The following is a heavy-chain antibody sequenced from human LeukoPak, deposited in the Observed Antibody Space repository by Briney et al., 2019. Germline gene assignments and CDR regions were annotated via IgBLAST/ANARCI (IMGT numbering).Heavy chain of an antibody. CDR2: IYYTGSA. D-gene: IGHD2-2*01. J-gene: IGHJ4*02. CDR3: ARVYQSAEYYFDY. Sequence: SETLSLTCTVSGGSIDSYYWSWIRQPPGKGLEWIGYIYYTGSAEYHPSLKSRVTISLDTSKNQFSLKLTSVTAADAAVYYCARVYQSAEYYFDYWGQGNLVSVSS. CDR1: GGSIDSYY. V-gene: IGHV4-59*01.